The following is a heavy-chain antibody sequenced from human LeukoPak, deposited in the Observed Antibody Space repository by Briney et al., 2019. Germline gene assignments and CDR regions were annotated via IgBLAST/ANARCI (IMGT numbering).Heavy chain of an antibody. CDR3: AGAIRGEVFDC. D-gene: IGHD5-12*01. J-gene: IGHJ4*02. V-gene: IGHV3-74*01. CDR1: GFTFSSYW. CDR2: INSDGSST. Sequence: PGGSLRLSCAASGFTFSSYWMHWVRQAPGRGLVWVSYINSDGSSTSYADSVRGRFTISRDNARNSLYLQMNSLRAEDTAVYYCAGAIRGEVFDCWGQGTLVTVSS.